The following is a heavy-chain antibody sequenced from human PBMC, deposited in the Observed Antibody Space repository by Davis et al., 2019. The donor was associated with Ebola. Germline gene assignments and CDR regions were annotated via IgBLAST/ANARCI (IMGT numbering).Heavy chain of an antibody. CDR2: ISSSSSTI. CDR1: GFTFSNYS. V-gene: IGHV3-48*02. Sequence: GESLKISCAASGFTFSNYSMNWVRQAPGKGLEWVSYISSSSSTIYYADSVKGRFTISRDNAKNSLYLQMNSLRDEDTAVYYCARARVVVAAIVYYYYGMDVWGKGTTVTASS. CDR3: ARARVVVAAIVYYYYGMDV. J-gene: IGHJ6*04. D-gene: IGHD2-15*01.